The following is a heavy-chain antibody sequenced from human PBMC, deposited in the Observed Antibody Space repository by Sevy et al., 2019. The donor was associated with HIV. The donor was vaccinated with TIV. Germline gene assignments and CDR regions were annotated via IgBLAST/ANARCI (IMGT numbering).Heavy chain of an antibody. CDR1: GFTFSSYA. Sequence: GGSLRLSCAASGFTFSSYAMSWVRQAPGKGLEWVSAISGSGGSTYYADSVKGRFTISRDNSKNTLYLQMNSLRAEDSAVYAGAKVAIFGVPDAFGGFYIWGQGTMVTVSS. J-gene: IGHJ3*02. CDR3: AKVAIFGVPDAFGGFYI. D-gene: IGHD3-3*01. V-gene: IGHV3-23*01. CDR2: ISGSGGST.